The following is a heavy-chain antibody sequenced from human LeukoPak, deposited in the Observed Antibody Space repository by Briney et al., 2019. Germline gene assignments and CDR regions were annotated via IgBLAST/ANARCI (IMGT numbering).Heavy chain of an antibody. CDR3: ARGRWGATYSLDY. CDR2: INPSGGST. J-gene: IGHJ4*02. D-gene: IGHD4/OR15-4a*01. V-gene: IGHV1-46*01. Sequence: ASVKVSCKASGYTFTGYFMHWVRQAPGQGLEWMGMINPSGGSTSYPQKFQGRFTMTRDTSTSTVQMELNRLRSEDTAVYYCARGRWGATYSLDYWGRGTLVTVSS. CDR1: GYTFTGYF.